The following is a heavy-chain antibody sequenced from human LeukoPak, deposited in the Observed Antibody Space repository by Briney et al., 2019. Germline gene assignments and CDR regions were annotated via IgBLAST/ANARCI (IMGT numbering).Heavy chain of an antibody. V-gene: IGHV3-30-3*01. CDR3: ARAHALSPPNRRLQSSFDY. CDR1: GFTFSSYA. D-gene: IGHD5-24*01. J-gene: IGHJ4*02. CDR2: ISYVGSNK. Sequence: GGSLRLSCAASGFTFSSYAMHWVRQAPGKGLEWVAVISYVGSNKYYADSVKGRFTISRDNSKNTLYLQMNSLRAEDTAVYYCARAHALSPPNRRLQSSFDYWGQGTLVTVSS.